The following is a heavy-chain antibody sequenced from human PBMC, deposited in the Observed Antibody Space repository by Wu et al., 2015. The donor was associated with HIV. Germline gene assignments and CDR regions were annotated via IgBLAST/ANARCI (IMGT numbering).Heavy chain of an antibody. V-gene: IGHV1-69*05. CDR2: INPLFGTT. CDR1: GDTFSTST. Sequence: QVHLVQSGAEVKKPRSSVKVSCKASGDTFSTSTFTWVRQTPGQGLEWMGGINPLFGTTKHAQRFQDRVKFTTDESKSTVYMELSSLRSEDTAVYYCARNTDSVATSLYSLGVWGQGTTVTVSS. D-gene: IGHD5-12*01. CDR3: ARNTDSVATSLYSLGV. J-gene: IGHJ6*02.